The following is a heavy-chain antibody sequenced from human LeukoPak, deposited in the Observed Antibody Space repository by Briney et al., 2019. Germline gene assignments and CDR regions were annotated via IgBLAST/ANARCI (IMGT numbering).Heavy chain of an antibody. V-gene: IGHV1-18*01. J-gene: IGHJ4*02. CDR3: ARVFNYYGSGNFQG. Sequence: GASVKVSCKASGSSFSSYGITWVRQAPGQGLEWMGWINTDNGDTSYAENLQGRVSLTADTSTTTAYMELTSLRSDDPAVYYCARVFNYYGSGNFQGWGQGTLVTVSS. CDR2: INTDNGDT. D-gene: IGHD3-10*01. CDR1: GSSFSSYG.